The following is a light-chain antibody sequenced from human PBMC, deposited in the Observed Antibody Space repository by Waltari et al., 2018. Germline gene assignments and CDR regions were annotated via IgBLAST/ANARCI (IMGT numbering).Light chain of an antibody. J-gene: IGKJ3*01. CDR3: HQNYHTPGVT. CDR1: QSISTF. V-gene: IGKV1-39*01. Sequence: DIQMTQSPSSLSASVGDRVTLTCRASQSISTFLNGYQQKPGKDPKLLIIAAATLQTGVLSSFSGSGSWTEVTLTINDLQSDDVAAYFCHQNYHTPGVTFGPGTTVD. CDR2: AAA.